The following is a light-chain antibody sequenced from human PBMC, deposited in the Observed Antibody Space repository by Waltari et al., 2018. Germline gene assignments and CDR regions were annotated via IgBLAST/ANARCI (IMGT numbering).Light chain of an antibody. CDR2: VNSDGRH. Sequence: LVLTQSPSASVSLGASLTLTRTLSSGHSSNVLAWLKQQAEKGPRYLMKVNSDGRHSKGDEIPDRFSGSGSGAERYLTISSLQSEDEADYYCQTGGHGTWVFGGGTKLTVL. CDR1: SGHSSNV. CDR3: QTGGHGTWV. J-gene: IGLJ3*02. V-gene: IGLV4-69*01.